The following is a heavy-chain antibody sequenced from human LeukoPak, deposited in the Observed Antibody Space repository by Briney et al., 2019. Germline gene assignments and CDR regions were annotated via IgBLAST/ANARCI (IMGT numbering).Heavy chain of an antibody. CDR2: IIPIFGTA. J-gene: IGHJ5*02. D-gene: IGHD2-8*01. V-gene: IGHV1-69*13. Sequence: GASVNLFQNVSRHLHRRFDVRCAPEPPGQGLEWMGGIIPIFGTANYAQKFQGRVTITPVESTSAAYMELSSLRSEDTAVYYCARDRQGLTVDNWFDPWGQGTLVTVSS. CDR1: RHLHRRFD. CDR3: ARDRQGLTVDNWFDP.